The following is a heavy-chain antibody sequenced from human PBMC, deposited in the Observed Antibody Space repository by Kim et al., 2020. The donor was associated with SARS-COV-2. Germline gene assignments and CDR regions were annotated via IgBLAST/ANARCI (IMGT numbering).Heavy chain of an antibody. CDR2: SAFDGINA. D-gene: IGHD3-10*01. Sequence: GGSLRLSCVASGFTFSRLDMHWVRQAPDKGLEWVAVSAFDGINAYYADSLKGRFTISKDNSKNTVYLHISSLRVEDTAVYYCVRGPFYGSGSEDFWGQGTLLTVSP. V-gene: IGHV3-30*03. J-gene: IGHJ4*02. CDR1: GFTFSRLD. CDR3: VRGPFYGSGSEDF.